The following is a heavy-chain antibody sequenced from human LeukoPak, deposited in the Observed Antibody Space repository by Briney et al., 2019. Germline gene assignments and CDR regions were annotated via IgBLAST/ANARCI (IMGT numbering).Heavy chain of an antibody. CDR3: AKDLSPYCSGGSCFGAFDI. J-gene: IGHJ3*02. D-gene: IGHD2-15*01. V-gene: IGHV3-9*01. CDR2: INWNSGSI. CDR1: GFTFDDYA. Sequence: PGGSLRLSCAASGFTFDDYAMHWVRQAPGKGLEWVSGINWNSGSIGYADSVKGRFTISRDNAKNSLYLQMNSLRAEDTALYCAKDLSPYCSGGSCFGAFDIWGQGTMVTVSS.